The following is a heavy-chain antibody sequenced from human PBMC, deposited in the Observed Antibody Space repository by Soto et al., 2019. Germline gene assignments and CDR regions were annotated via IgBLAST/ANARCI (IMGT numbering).Heavy chain of an antibody. V-gene: IGHV3-7*04. J-gene: IGHJ4*02. CDR2: IERDGSKR. CDR1: GFTFSSYA. Sequence: GGSLRLSCAASGFTFSSYAMSWVRQAPGKGLEWVSAIERDGSKRDYADSVKGRFTISRDNAKNSLYLQMNSLRAEDTAVYYCARAGHWGQGTLVTVSS. CDR3: ARAGH.